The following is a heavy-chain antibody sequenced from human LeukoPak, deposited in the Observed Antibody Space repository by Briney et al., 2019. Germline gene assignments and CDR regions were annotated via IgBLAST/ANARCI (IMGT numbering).Heavy chain of an antibody. CDR1: GFTFSSYG. V-gene: IGHV3-33*06. Sequence: GGSLRLSCAASGFTFSSYGMHWVRQAPGKGLEWVAVIWYDGSNKYYADSVKGRFTISRDNSKNTLYLQMNSLRAEDTAVYYCAKDPEPAMSTYFDYWGQGTLVTVSS. CDR2: IWYDGSNK. J-gene: IGHJ4*02. D-gene: IGHD5-18*01. CDR3: AKDPEPAMSTYFDY.